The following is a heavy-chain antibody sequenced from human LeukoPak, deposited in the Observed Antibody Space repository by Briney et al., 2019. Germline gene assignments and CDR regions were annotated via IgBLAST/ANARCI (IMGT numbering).Heavy chain of an antibody. D-gene: IGHD5-12*01. Sequence: GGSLRLSCAASGFTFSSYSMNWVRQAPGKGLEWVSSISSSSSYIYYADSVKGRFTISRDNAKNSLYLQMNSLRAEDTAVYYCAGLRVRSSGYGPDYWGQGTLVTVSS. CDR3: AGLRVRSSGYGPDY. V-gene: IGHV3-21*01. CDR1: GFTFSSYS. J-gene: IGHJ4*02. CDR2: ISSSSSYI.